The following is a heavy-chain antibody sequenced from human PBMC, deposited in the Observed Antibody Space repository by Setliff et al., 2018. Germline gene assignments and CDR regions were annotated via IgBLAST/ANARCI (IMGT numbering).Heavy chain of an antibody. CDR2: VYHNENT. CDR1: GASITSNNW. D-gene: IGHD2-21*02. J-gene: IGHJ3*02. V-gene: IGHV4-4*02. CDR3: ARTPRGGNSAFDI. Sequence: SETLSLTCAISGASITSNNWWSWVRQPPGMRLEWIGEVYHNENTNYNASLKSRVTISVDRSKDQFSLRLTSVTAADTAVYYCARTPRGGNSAFDIWGQGTMVTVSS.